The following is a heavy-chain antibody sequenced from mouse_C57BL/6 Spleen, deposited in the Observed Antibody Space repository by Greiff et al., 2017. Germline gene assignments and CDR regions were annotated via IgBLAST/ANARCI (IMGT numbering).Heavy chain of an antibody. D-gene: IGHD2-2*01. Sequence: QVQLQQPGAELVMPGASVKLSCKASGYTFTSYWMHWVKQRPGQGLEWIGEIDPSDSYTNYNRKFKGKSTLTGDKSSSTAYMQLSSLSSEDSAVYYCARGGYGYDYYAMDYWGQGTSVTVSS. V-gene: IGHV1-69*01. CDR1: GYTFTSYW. J-gene: IGHJ4*01. CDR2: IDPSDSYT. CDR3: ARGGYGYDYYAMDY.